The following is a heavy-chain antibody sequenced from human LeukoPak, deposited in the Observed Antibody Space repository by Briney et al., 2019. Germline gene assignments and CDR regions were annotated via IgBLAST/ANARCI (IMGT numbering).Heavy chain of an antibody. D-gene: IGHD3-10*01. V-gene: IGHV4-34*01. CDR2: INHSGST. J-gene: IGHJ5*02. CDR3: ARVRQGTDWFDL. CDR1: GGSFSGYY. Sequence: SETLSLTCAVYGGSFSGYYWSWIRQPPGKGLEWIGEINHSGSTNYNPSLKSRVTISVDMSKNQFSLKLSSVTAADTAVYYCARVRQGTDWFDLWGQGTLVTVSS.